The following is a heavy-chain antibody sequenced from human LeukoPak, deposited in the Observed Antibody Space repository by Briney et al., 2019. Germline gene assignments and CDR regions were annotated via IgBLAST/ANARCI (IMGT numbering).Heavy chain of an antibody. V-gene: IGHV3-48*02. D-gene: IGHD7-27*01. J-gene: IGHJ4*02. CDR1: GFTFSRYS. Sequence: GGSLRLSCAASGFTFSRYSMNWVRQAPGKGLEWVSYISSGSSTIHYADSVKGRFTISRDNAKNSLYLQMNSLTDEDTAVYYCARDQTGDFWGQGTLVTVSS. CDR2: ISSGSSTI. CDR3: ARDQTGDF.